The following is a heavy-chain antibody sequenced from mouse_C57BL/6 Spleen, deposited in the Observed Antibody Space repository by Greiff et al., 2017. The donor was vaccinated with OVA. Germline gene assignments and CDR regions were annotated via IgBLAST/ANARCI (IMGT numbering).Heavy chain of an antibody. CDR1: GYAFSSSW. D-gene: IGHD2-1*01. J-gene: IGHJ4*01. CDR3: ARGYYGNYDYAMDY. Sequence: VQLQQSGPELVKPGASVKISCKASGYAFSSSWMNWVKQRPGKGLEWIGRIYPGDGDTNYNGKFKGKATLTADKSSSTAYMQLSSLTSEDSAVYFCARGYYGNYDYAMDYWGQGTSVTVSS. CDR2: IYPGDGDT. V-gene: IGHV1-82*01.